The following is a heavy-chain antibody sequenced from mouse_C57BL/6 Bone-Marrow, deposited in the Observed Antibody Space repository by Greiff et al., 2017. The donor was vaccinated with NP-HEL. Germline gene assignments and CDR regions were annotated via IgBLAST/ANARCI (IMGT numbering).Heavy chain of an antibody. V-gene: IGHV1-59*01. D-gene: IGHD2-3*01. CDR1: GYTFTSYW. CDR3: ARRPWLIPVAY. J-gene: IGHJ3*01. Sequence: QVQLQQPGAELVRPGTSVKLSCKASGYTFTSYWMHWVKQRPGQGLEWIGVIDPSDSYTNYNQKFKGKATLTVDTSSSTAYMQLSSLTSEDSAVYYCARRPWLIPVAYGGQGNLVTVSA. CDR2: IDPSDSYT.